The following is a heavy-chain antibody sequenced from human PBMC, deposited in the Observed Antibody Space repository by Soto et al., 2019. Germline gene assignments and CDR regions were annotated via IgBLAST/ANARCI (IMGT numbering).Heavy chain of an antibody. CDR1: GYTFRNHW. CDR3: ATAEVDY. CDR2: MNSDGSII. V-gene: IGHV3-74*01. J-gene: IGHJ4*02. Sequence: GGSLRLSCAVAGYTFRNHWMHWVRQAPGKGLEWVSRMNSDGSIINYKDSVKGRFTVSRDNAKNTLYLQMNSLRVEDTAVYYCATAEVDYWGPGTLITVSS.